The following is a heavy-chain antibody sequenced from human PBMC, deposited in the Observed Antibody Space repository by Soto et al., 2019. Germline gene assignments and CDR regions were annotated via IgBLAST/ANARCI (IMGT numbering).Heavy chain of an antibody. D-gene: IGHD3-3*01. CDR1: GYTFTAYY. J-gene: IGHJ5*02. Sequence: ASVKVSCKASGYTFTAYYIHWVRQAPGQGLEWMGWINPNSGATNYAQKFKDRVTMTRDTSISTAYVDLSRLKYDDTAVYYCARNFWSETNWFDPWGQGTLVTVS. CDR3: ARNFWSETNWFDP. V-gene: IGHV1-2*02. CDR2: INPNSGAT.